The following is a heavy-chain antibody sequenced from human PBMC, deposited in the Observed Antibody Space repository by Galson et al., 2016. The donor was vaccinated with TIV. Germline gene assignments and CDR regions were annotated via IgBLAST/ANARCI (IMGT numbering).Heavy chain of an antibody. J-gene: IGHJ4*02. CDR3: AKSLFHTIEFGGLTVIFDY. Sequence: SLRLSCAASGFSFSSFAMSWVRQAPGKGLEWVASISGSGGHTHYGDSGQGRFTISRDDSKNALYLQMNSLRADDTAVYYCAKSLFHTIEFGGLTVIFDYWGQGTLVTVSS. CDR2: ISGSGGHT. CDR1: GFSFSSFA. D-gene: IGHD3-16*02. V-gene: IGHV3-23*01.